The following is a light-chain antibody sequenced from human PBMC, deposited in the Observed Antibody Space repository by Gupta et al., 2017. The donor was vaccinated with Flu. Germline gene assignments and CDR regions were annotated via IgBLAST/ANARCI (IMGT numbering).Light chain of an antibody. CDR2: EVS. CDR1: EGLVYSDGHIY. V-gene: IGKV2-30*01. CDR3: MQGSRWPWA. Sequence: DVVLTQSPLSLPVTLGQPASISCRSSEGLVYSDGHIYLHWYQERPGQSPRRLIYEVSHRESGVPDRFSRSGSGTDVTLKISRVEAEDVGVYYCMQGSRWPWAFGQGTKVEIK. J-gene: IGKJ1*01.